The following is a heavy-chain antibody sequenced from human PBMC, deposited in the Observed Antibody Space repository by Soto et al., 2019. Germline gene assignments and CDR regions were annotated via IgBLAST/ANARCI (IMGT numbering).Heavy chain of an antibody. CDR3: ARLTPGIVGTTGAFDI. Sequence: ASVKVSCKASGGTFSSCAISWVRQAPGQGLEWVGGIIPIFGPANYAQKFQGRVTITADEATSTAYMDLSSLKSDDTAVYYCARLTPGIVGTTGAFDIWGQGTMVTLSS. CDR1: GGTFSSCA. J-gene: IGHJ3*02. V-gene: IGHV1-69*13. D-gene: IGHD1-20*01. CDR2: IIPIFGPA.